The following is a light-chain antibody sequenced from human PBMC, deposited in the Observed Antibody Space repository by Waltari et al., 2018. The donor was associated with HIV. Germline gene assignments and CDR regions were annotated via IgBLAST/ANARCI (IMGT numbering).Light chain of an antibody. V-gene: IGKV3-11*01. CDR3: QFRPNWFA. J-gene: IGKJ3*01. CDR1: QSVDPF. Sequence: DIVLTQSPATLSLSPGERATLSCRTSQSVDPFLAWFQQRPGQAPRLLIYAASKRATDIPDRFSGSGSGTDFTLTISSLEPEDFAVYYCQFRPNWFAFGPGTKVDI. CDR2: AAS.